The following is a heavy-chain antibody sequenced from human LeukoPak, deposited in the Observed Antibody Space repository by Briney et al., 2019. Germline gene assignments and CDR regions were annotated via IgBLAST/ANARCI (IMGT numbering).Heavy chain of an antibody. J-gene: IGHJ4*02. Sequence: ASVKVSCKASGYTFTSYGISWVRQAPGQGLEWMGWISAYNGNTNYAQKLQGRVTMTTDTSTSTAYMELRSLRSDDTAVYYCARWGYYGSGSYYNTPYYFDYWGQGTLVTVSS. D-gene: IGHD3-10*01. CDR1: GYTFTSYG. CDR2: ISAYNGNT. V-gene: IGHV1-18*01. CDR3: ARWGYYGSGSYYNTPYYFDY.